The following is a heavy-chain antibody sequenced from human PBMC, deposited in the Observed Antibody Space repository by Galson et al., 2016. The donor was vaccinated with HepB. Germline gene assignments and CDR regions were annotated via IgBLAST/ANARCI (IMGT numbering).Heavy chain of an antibody. D-gene: IGHD1-1*01. CDR3: GRLVGPGPLTGTQWFDP. CDR2: IYPDDSDT. Sequence: QSGAEVKKPGQSLKISCKGSGYSFTNYWIGWVRQMPGKGLEWMGIIYPDDSDTRYRASFQGQVTISVDKSISTAYLQWSNLQASDTAMYYCGRLVGPGPLTGTQWFDPWGQGTLVTVSS. V-gene: IGHV5-51*01. J-gene: IGHJ5*02. CDR1: GYSFTNYW.